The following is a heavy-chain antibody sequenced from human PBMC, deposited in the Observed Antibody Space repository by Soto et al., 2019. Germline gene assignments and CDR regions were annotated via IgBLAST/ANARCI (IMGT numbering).Heavy chain of an antibody. V-gene: IGHV3-30-3*01. D-gene: IGHD3-22*01. Sequence: QVQLVESGGGVVQPGRSLRLSCAASGFTFSSYAMHWVRQAPGKGLEWVAVISYDGSNKYYADSVKGRFTISRDNSKNTLYLQMNSLRAEDTAVYYCARPSYSSGYQAQHWGQGTLVTVSS. CDR3: ARPSYSSGYQAQH. CDR2: ISYDGSNK. CDR1: GFTFSSYA. J-gene: IGHJ1*01.